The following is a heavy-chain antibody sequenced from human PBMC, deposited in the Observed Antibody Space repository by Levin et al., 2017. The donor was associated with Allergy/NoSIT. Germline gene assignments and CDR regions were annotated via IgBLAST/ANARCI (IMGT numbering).Heavy chain of an antibody. CDR1: GFTFTDRW. V-gene: IGHV3-7*01. CDR2: IDRDGSAK. CDR3: VRDLNWSSFN. J-gene: IGHJ4*02. Sequence: GWSLRLSCAASGFTFTDRWMIWVRQAPGKGLEWVANIDRDGSAKNYLDSVKGRFTISRDNAKSTLSLQMNSLRAEDTAVYYCVRDLNWSSFNWGQGTLVTVSS.